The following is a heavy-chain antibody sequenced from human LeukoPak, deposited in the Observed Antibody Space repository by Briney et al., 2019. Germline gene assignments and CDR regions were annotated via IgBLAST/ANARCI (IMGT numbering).Heavy chain of an antibody. J-gene: IGHJ4*02. CDR2: IYYRGNS. V-gene: IGHV4-39*07. CDR3: AKDHYDSSGYPFDY. D-gene: IGHD3-22*01. Sequence: PSETLSFTCTVSGGSISSSTYYWGWIRQPPGKGLEWIGSIYYRGNSYYNPSLKSRVTISVDTSKNHFSLKLRSVTAADTAVYYCAKDHYDSSGYPFDYWGQGTLVTVSS. CDR1: GGSISSSTYY.